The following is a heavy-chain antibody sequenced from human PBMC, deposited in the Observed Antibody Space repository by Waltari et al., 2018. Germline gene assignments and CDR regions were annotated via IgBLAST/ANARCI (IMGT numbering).Heavy chain of an antibody. J-gene: IGHJ5*01. Sequence: GKGLEWMGRIDPSDSYTNFSPSFQGHVNISADKSISTAYLQWSGLKTSDTAMYYCARHRDYYDTSGYYSSGWFDSWGQGTLVTVSS. D-gene: IGHD3-22*01. CDR2: IDPSDSYT. CDR3: ARHRDYYDTSGYYSSGWFDS. V-gene: IGHV5-10-1*01.